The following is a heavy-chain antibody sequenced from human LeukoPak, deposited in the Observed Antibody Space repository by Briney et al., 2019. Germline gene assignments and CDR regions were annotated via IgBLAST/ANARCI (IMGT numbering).Heavy chain of an antibody. CDR2: INLSGST. V-gene: IGHV4-34*01. D-gene: IGHD2-2*01. CDR3: ARGKNPYYCSSTSCKGRPQRDY. J-gene: IGHJ4*02. CDR1: GGSFSGYY. Sequence: SETLSLTCAVYGGSFSGYYWSWIRQPPGKGREWIGEINLSGSTNYNPSLKSRVAISVDTSKNQFSLKLSSVTAADTAVYYCARGKNPYYCSSTSCKGRPQRDYWGQGTLVTVSS.